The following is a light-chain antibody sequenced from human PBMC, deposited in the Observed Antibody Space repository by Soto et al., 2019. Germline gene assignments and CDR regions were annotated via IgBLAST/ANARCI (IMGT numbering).Light chain of an antibody. J-gene: IGKJ1*01. CDR3: LPYDYSPRT. V-gene: IGKV3-15*01. Sequence: ETVMTQSPATLSVTKGERATLSCWASQSVNSNLAWYQQKLGQAPRVLIYGASTRATGIPARFSGSGSGTDFTLTISRLEPEDFAMYYCLPYDYSPRTFAQGTMLDI. CDR2: GAS. CDR1: QSVNSN.